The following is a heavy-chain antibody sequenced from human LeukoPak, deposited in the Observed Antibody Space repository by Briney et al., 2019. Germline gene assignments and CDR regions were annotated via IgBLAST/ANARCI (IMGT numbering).Heavy chain of an antibody. V-gene: IGHV3-21*01. D-gene: IGHD2-21*01. CDR2: ISSSSSYI. Sequence: GGSLRLSCAASGFTFSSYSMNWVRQAPGKGLEWVSSISSSSSYIYYADSVKGRFTISRDNAKNSLYLQMNSLRAEDTAVYYCARDGGESMGEGSRWGQGTLVTVSS. CDR3: ARDGGESMGEGSR. J-gene: IGHJ4*02. CDR1: GFTFSSYS.